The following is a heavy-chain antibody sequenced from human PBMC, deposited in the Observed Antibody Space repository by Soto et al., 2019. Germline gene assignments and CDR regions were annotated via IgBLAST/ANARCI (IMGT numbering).Heavy chain of an antibody. D-gene: IGHD1-26*01. J-gene: IGHJ6*02. CDR2: ISAYNGDT. CDR1: GYTFTSYG. Sequence: ASVKVSCKASGYTFTSYGFSWVRQAPGQGLEWMGWISAYNGDTNYPQKFQARVTMTTDTSTSTAYLDLRSLRSDDTAVYYCARSSGTYPPSRYYGLDVWGQGTTVTVSS. CDR3: ARSSGTYPPSRYYGLDV. V-gene: IGHV1-18*01.